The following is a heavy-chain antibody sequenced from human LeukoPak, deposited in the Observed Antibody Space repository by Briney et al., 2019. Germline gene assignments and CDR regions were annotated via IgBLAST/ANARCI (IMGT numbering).Heavy chain of an antibody. CDR3: ARFGAAGTSEGKFDY. CDR2: INHSGST. CDR1: GGSISSYY. V-gene: IGHV4-34*01. J-gene: IGHJ4*02. D-gene: IGHD6-13*01. Sequence: KPSETLSLTCTVSGGSISSYYWSWIRQPPGKGLEWIGEINHSGSTNYNPSLKSRVTISVDTSENRFSLKLSSVTAADTAVYYCARFGAAGTSEGKFDYWGQGTLVTVSS.